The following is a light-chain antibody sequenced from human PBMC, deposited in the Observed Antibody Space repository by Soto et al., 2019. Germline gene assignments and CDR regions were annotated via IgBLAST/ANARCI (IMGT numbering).Light chain of an antibody. V-gene: IGLV2-11*01. CDR2: DVS. J-gene: IGLJ1*01. CDR3: CSYAGSYPYV. CDR1: SSDVGGYNY. Sequence: QSALTQPRSVSGFPGQSVTISCTGTSSDVGGYNYVSWYQQHPGKAPKLMIYDVSKRPSGVPDRFSGSKSGNTASLTISGLQAEDEADYYCCSYAGSYPYVFRTGTKLTVL.